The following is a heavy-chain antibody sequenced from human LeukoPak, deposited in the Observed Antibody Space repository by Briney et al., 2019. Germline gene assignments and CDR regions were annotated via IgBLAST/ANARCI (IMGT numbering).Heavy chain of an antibody. CDR2: ISSSGSTL. V-gene: IGHV3-48*03. D-gene: IGHD3-3*01. J-gene: IGHJ4*02. CDR1: GFTFNSYE. CDR3: ARDKKVGIFGVD. Sequence: GGSLRLSCAASGFTFNSYEMNWIRQAPGKGLEWVSHISSSGSTLYYADSVKGRFTISRDNAKNSLYLQMNSLRAEDTAVYYCARDKKVGIFGVDWGQGTLVTVSS.